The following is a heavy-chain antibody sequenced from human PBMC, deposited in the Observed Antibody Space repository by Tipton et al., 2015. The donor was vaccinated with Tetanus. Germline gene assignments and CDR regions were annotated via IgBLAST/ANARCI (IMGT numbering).Heavy chain of an antibody. D-gene: IGHD2-2*01. Sequence: LRLSCTVSGVSISNSSHYWGWIRQSPGKGLEWIGSFYYGGSTYYNPSLESRVTISVDTSKNEFSLKLTSVTAADTSLYFCARDIYSNTRAFDIWGQGTTVTVSS. CDR3: ARDIYSNTRAFDI. V-gene: IGHV4-39*02. CDR1: GVSISNSSHY. CDR2: FYYGGST. J-gene: IGHJ3*02.